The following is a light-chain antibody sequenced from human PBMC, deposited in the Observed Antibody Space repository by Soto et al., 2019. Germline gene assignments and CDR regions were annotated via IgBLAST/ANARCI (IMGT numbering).Light chain of an antibody. Sequence: SVLTQPASVSGSPGQSITISCTGTSSDVGNYNYVSWYQQHPGKAPKLMIFGVSNRPSGVSDRFSGSKSGNTASLTISGLQAEDEADYHCSSYAGGYYLFGTGTKVTVL. V-gene: IGLV2-14*03. J-gene: IGLJ1*01. CDR1: SSDVGNYNY. CDR2: GVS. CDR3: SSYAGGYYL.